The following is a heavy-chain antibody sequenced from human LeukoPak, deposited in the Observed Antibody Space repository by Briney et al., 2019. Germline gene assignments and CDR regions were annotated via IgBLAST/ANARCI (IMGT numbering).Heavy chain of an antibody. CDR1: GGSFTGYY. J-gene: IGHJ4*02. Sequence: SETLSLTCAVYGGSFTGYYWSWIRQPPGKGLEWIGEINHSESTSYNPSLKSRVTISVDTSKNQFSLKLRSVTAADTAVYFCARGDMAYCGGDCSVRYDYWGQGTLVTVSS. CDR3: ARGDMAYCGGDCSVRYDY. D-gene: IGHD2-21*01. CDR2: INHSEST. V-gene: IGHV4-34*01.